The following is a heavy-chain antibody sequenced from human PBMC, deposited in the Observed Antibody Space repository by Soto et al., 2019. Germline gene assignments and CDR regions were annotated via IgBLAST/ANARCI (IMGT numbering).Heavy chain of an antibody. V-gene: IGHV4-30-2*01. J-gene: IGHJ5*02. CDR2: VYHTGST. CDR1: GGSIISGGFS. Sequence: SETLSLTCTVSGGSIISGGFSWSWIRQPPGRGLEWIGYVYHTGSTYHNPSLKSRVTISVDTSKNQFSLKLSSVTAADTAVHYCARGQFVSWSGYKGAYFDPWGQGTLVTVSS. CDR3: ARGQFVSWSGYKGAYFDP. D-gene: IGHD3-3*01.